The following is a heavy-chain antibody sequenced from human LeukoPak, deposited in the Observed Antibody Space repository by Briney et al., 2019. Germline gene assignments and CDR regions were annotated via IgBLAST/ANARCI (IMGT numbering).Heavy chain of an antibody. CDR3: AREHYYGSGTPIH. Sequence: SETLSLTCAVSGGSIGSSNWWSWVRQPPGKGLEWIGEIYYSGNTNYNPSLKSRVTISIDKSKNQFSLKLSSVTAADTAVYYCAREHYYGSGTPIHWGQGTLVTVSS. CDR1: GGSIGSSNW. J-gene: IGHJ4*02. V-gene: IGHV4-4*02. D-gene: IGHD3-10*01. CDR2: IYYSGNT.